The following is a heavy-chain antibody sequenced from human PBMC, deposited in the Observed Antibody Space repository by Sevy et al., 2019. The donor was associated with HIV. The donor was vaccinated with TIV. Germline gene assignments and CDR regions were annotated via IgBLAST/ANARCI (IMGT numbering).Heavy chain of an antibody. V-gene: IGHV3-43*01. D-gene: IGHD5-12*01. CDR2: ISWDGDST. Sequence: GGSLRLSCAASGFIFDDSNMHWVRQAPGKGLEWVSLISWDGDSTYYADSVKGRFTISRDNSEDSLYLQMSSLRTEDTALYFCAKDSGYSGYGVLEYWGQGTLVTVSS. J-gene: IGHJ4*02. CDR3: AKDSGYSGYGVLEY. CDR1: GFIFDDSN.